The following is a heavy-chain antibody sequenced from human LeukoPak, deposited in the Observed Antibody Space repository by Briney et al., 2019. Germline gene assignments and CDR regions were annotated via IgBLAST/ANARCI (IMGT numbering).Heavy chain of an antibody. CDR1: GFPFSSYW. CDR2: IKQDGSKK. J-gene: IGHJ4*02. V-gene: IGHV3-7*01. D-gene: IGHD6-13*01. CDR3: AKCLGSGWYASSD. Sequence: GGSLRLSCVASGFPFSSYWMTWVRQAPGKGLEWVANIKQDGSKKSYVDSVKGRFTISRDNAKNSLYLQMNSLRAEDTAIYYCAKCLGSGWYASSDWGQGTLVTVSS.